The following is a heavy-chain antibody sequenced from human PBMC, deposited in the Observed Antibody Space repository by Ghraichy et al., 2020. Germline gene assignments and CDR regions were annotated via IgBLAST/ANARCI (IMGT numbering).Heavy chain of an antibody. CDR3: ARHMFRYCSSTSCYTRPAFDY. J-gene: IGHJ4*02. Sequence: GESLNISCKGSGYSFTSYWIGWVRQMPGKGLEWMGIIYPGDSDTRYSPSFQGQVTISADKSISTAYLQWSSLKASDTAMYYCARHMFRYCSSTSCYTRPAFDYWGQGTLVTVSS. CDR2: IYPGDSDT. D-gene: IGHD2-2*02. V-gene: IGHV5-51*01. CDR1: GYSFTSYW.